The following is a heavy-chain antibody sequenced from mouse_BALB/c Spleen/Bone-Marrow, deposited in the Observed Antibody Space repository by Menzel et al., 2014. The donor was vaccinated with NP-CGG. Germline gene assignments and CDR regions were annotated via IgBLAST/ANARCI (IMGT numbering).Heavy chain of an antibody. Sequence: EVKLMESGGGLVQPGGSLKLSCAASGFTFSSYGMSWVRQTPDKRLELVATINRNGGRTYYPDSVKGRFTISRDNAKNTLYLQMSILKSEDTAMYYCARDWGTYDGYYWYFDVWGAGTTVTVSS. D-gene: IGHD2-3*01. CDR1: GFTFSSYG. CDR3: ARDWGTYDGYYWYFDV. V-gene: IGHV5-6-3*01. CDR2: INRNGGRT. J-gene: IGHJ1*01.